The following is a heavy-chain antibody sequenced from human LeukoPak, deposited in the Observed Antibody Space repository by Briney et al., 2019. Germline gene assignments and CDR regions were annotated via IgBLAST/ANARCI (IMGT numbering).Heavy chain of an antibody. D-gene: IGHD3-22*01. CDR2: IYHSGST. J-gene: IGHJ4*02. CDR1: GGSISSSNW. CDR3: ARDRNYYDSSGYYDY. Sequence: SETLSLTCAVSGGSISSSNWWSWVRQPPGQGLEWIGEIYHSGSTNYNPSLKSRVTISVDKSKNQFSLKLSSVTAADTAVYYCARDRNYYDSSGYYDYWGQGTLVTVSS. V-gene: IGHV4-4*02.